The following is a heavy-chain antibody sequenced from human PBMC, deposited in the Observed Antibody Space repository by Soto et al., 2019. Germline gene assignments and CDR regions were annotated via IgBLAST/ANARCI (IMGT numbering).Heavy chain of an antibody. V-gene: IGHV4-31*03. D-gene: IGHD3-16*01. CDR2: IYYSGST. CDR1: GGSISSGGYY. Sequence: QVQLQESGPGLVKPSQTLSLTCTVSGGSISSGGYYWSWIRQHPGKGLEWIGYIYYSGSTYYNPSPKSRVTISEDTSNNQFPLKLSSVTAADPAGYYCARGGGGSFGMDVWGQGTTVTVSS. CDR3: ARGGGGSFGMDV. J-gene: IGHJ6*02.